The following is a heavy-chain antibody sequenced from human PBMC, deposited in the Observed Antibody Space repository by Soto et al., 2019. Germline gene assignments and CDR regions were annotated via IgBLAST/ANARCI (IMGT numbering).Heavy chain of an antibody. D-gene: IGHD3-10*01. J-gene: IGHJ4*02. Sequence: EVRLVESGGGLVQPGGSLRLSCAASGFIVSSNYMTWVRQAPGKGLEWVSLLYSGGATHYAASVKGRFTISSHSSQNTLFLRMNSLRTEDTATYYCLRGRYGSQIHWGQGTKVTVSS. CDR2: LYSGGAT. CDR3: LRGRYGSQIH. V-gene: IGHV3-53*04. CDR1: GFIVSSNY.